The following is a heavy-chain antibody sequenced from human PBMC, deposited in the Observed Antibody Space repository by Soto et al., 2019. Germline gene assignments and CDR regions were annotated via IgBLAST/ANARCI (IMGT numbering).Heavy chain of an antibody. J-gene: IGHJ4*02. D-gene: IGHD4-17*01. Sequence: SETLSLTCTVSGGSISSSSYYWGWIRQPPGKGLEWIGSIYYSGSTYYNPSLKSRVTISVDTSKNQFSLKLSSVTAADTAVYYCARRGKVTSDYWGQGTLVTVSS. CDR3: ARRGKVTSDY. CDR1: GGSISSSSYY. CDR2: IYYSGST. V-gene: IGHV4-39*01.